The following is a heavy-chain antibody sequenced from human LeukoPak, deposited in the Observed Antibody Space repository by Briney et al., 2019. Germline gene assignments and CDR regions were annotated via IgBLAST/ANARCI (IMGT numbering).Heavy chain of an antibody. V-gene: IGHV1-18*01. CDR2: ISAYNGNT. D-gene: IGHD6-19*01. J-gene: IGHJ4*02. CDR3: ARAQWLVSVIQYDY. CDR1: GYTFTSYG. Sequence: ASVKVSCKAPGYTFTSYGISWVRQAPGQGLEWMGWISAYNGNTNYAQKLQGRVTMTTDTSTSTAYMELRSLRSDDTAVYYCARAQWLVSVIQYDYWGQGTLVTVSS.